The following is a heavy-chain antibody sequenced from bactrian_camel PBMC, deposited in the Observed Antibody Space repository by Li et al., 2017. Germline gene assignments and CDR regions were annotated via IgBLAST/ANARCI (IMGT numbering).Heavy chain of an antibody. CDR3: AADRTQRLCYGGSWQGSGRALVA. Sequence: HVQLVESGGGSVQAGGSLTLSCAVSGDTYSSYCMGWVRQRPGKEREGVAVIDSDGSTSYVDSVKGRFSIFKDNAKRTLHLQMNSLKPEDTALYYCAADRTQRLCYGGSWQGSGRALVAGARGPRSPSP. CDR2: IDSDGST. D-gene: IGHD2*01. CDR1: GDTYSSYC. V-gene: IGHV3S9*01. J-gene: IGHJ6*01.